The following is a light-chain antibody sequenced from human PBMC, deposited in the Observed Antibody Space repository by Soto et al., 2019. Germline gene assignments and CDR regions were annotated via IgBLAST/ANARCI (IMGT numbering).Light chain of an antibody. CDR2: KAS. J-gene: IGKJ1*01. CDR1: QSISSW. CDR3: QQYNSYSRT. Sequence: DIEMTQSPSTLSAYVGDRVTITCRASQSISSWLAWYQQKPGKAPKLLIYKASSLESGVPSRFSGSGSGTGFTLTISSLQPDDFATYYCQQYNSYSRTFGQGTKVDIK. V-gene: IGKV1-5*03.